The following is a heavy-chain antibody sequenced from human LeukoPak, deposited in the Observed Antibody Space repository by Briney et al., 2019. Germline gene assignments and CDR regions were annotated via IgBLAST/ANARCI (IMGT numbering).Heavy chain of an antibody. CDR1: GYTFIGYY. Sequence: GASVKVSCKASGYTFIGYYMHWVRQAPGQGLEWMGWINPNSGGTNYAQKFQGRVTMTRDTSISTAYMELSRLRSDDTAVYYCARGDPRIMVRGVPLGAYFDYWGQGTLVTVSS. CDR2: INPNSGGT. D-gene: IGHD3-10*01. V-gene: IGHV1-2*02. J-gene: IGHJ4*02. CDR3: ARGDPRIMVRGVPLGAYFDY.